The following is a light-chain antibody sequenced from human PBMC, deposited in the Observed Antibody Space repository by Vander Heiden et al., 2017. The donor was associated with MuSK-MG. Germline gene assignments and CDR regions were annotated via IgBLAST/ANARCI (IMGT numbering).Light chain of an antibody. CDR1: QSVSRY. CDR3: QQRTNWPPIFT. J-gene: IGKJ3*01. V-gene: IGKV3-11*01. CDR2: EAS. Sequence: EIVLTQSPATLSLSPGETATLSCRASQSVSRYLAWYQQKPGQAPRLLIYEASNRATGIPARFSGSGSGTDFTLTISSLEPDDFAVYYCQQRTNWPPIFTFGPGTKVDIK.